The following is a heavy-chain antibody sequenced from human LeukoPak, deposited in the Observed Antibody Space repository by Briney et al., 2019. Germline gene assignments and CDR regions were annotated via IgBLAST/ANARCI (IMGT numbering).Heavy chain of an antibody. V-gene: IGHV3-21*01. CDR3: AREITGEAFDI. CDR2: ISSRSSSM. Sequence: GGSLRLSCAASGLTFSSYSMNWVRRAPGKGLEWVSSISSRSSSMYYADSVKGRFTISRDNAKNSLYLQMNSLRAEDTAVYYCAREITGEAFDIWGQGTMVTVSS. D-gene: IGHD7-27*01. J-gene: IGHJ3*02. CDR1: GLTFSSYS.